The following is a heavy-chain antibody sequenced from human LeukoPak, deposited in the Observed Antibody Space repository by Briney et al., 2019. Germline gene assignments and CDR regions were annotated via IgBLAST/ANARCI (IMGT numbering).Heavy chain of an antibody. CDR3: VKVISQYQLRDGFDI. D-gene: IGHD2-2*01. J-gene: IGHJ3*02. CDR1: GFTFSTYA. CDR2: ISISGDNT. V-gene: IGHV3-64D*06. Sequence: PGGSLRLSCAASGFTFSTYALHWVRQAPGKGLEYVSYISISGDNTYYADSVKGRFTISRDNSKNTLYLQMSSLRAEDTAMYYCVKVISQYQLRDGFDIWGQGAIVTVSS.